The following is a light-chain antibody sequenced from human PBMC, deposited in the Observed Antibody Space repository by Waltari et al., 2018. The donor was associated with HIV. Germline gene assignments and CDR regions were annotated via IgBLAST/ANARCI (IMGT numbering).Light chain of an antibody. CDR2: SNN. J-gene: IGLJ2*01. CDR1: SSYIGSNT. V-gene: IGLV1-44*01. Sequence: QSVLPQPPSASGTPAPRVAIFCSGRSSYIGSNTTTWYPQPSGTAPKLLIKSNNQRPSGVPDRFSGSKSGTSGSLAISGLQAEDEADYYCAAWDDNRNAVVFGGGTKLTVL. CDR3: AAWDDNRNAVV.